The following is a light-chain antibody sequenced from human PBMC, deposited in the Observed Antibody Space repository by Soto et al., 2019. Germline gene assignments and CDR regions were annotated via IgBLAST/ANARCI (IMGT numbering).Light chain of an antibody. CDR3: QQYYGTPWT. J-gene: IGKJ1*01. V-gene: IGKV4-1*01. Sequence: DIVMTQSPDSLAVSLGERATINCKSSQSILYSSNNKNYLAWYQQKPGQPPKLLIYWASTRDSGVPDRFSGSGSGTDFTLTISSLQAEDVAIYYCQQYYGTPWTFGRGTKVEIK. CDR1: QSILYSSNNKNY. CDR2: WAS.